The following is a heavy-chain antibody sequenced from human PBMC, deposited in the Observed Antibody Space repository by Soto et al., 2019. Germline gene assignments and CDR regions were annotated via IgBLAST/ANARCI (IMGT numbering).Heavy chain of an antibody. CDR2: IKQDGSEK. Sequence: GGSLRLSCAASGFTVNSSWMDWVRQDPGKGLEWVANIKQDGSEKYYVDSVKGRFTVSRDNARNSVSLQMDSLRDEDAAVYYCARIKLVEWFFINVDVYDMAVWGQGTPVTVSS. V-gene: IGHV3-7*01. D-gene: IGHD3-3*01. CDR3: ARIKLVEWFFINVDVYDMAV. J-gene: IGHJ6*02. CDR1: GFTVNSSW.